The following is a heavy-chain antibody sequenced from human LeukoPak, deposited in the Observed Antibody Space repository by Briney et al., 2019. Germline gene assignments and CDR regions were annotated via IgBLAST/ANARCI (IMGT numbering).Heavy chain of an antibody. CDR2: ISSSSSYI. CDR1: GLTFDDYA. CDR3: ARDGSVWAFDY. Sequence: PGGSLRLSCAASGLTFDDYAMHWVRQAPGKGLEWVSSISSSSSYIYYADSVKGRLTISRDNAKNSLYLQMNSLRAEDTAVYYCARDGSVWAFDYWGQGTLVTVSS. J-gene: IGHJ4*02. V-gene: IGHV3-21*01. D-gene: IGHD2-8*01.